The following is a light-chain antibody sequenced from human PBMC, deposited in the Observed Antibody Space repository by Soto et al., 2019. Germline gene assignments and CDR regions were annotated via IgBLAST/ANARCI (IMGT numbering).Light chain of an antibody. CDR1: QNINIY. V-gene: IGKV1-39*01. CDR2: GAS. CDR3: QHSYTAPPFT. Sequence: DIQMTQSPSSLSASVGDSVTITCXASQNINIYLNWYQQKPGKAPNLLIYGASTLHSGVPSRFRGSGSGTDFSLIINSLQPEDFATYFCQHSYTAPPFTFGQGTRLEIK. J-gene: IGKJ5*01.